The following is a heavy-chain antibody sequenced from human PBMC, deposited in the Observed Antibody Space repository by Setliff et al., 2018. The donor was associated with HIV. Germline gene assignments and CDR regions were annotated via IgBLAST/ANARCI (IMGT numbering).Heavy chain of an antibody. CDR3: AGEIAPAARLPNVGGPPPPGYYHYMDV. D-gene: IGHD2-8*01. Sequence: KPSETPSLTCIVSRGSISSTSHYWGWVRQSPGRRLEWIGSIYYSGRTYYNPSLKSRVTMSVDTSTNQFSLDLTSVTAADTAVYFCAGEIAPAARLPNVGGPPPPGYYHYMDVWGKGTTVTVSS. CDR1: RGSISSTSHY. CDR2: IYYSGRT. J-gene: IGHJ6*03. V-gene: IGHV4-39*07.